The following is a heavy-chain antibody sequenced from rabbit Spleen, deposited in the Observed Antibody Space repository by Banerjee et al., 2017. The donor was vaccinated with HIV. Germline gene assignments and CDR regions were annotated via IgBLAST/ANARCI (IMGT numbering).Heavy chain of an antibody. J-gene: IGHJ4*01. V-gene: IGHV1S40*01. CDR3: TIATMTMVITGL. CDR2: IYAGSSGET. Sequence: QSLEESGGDLVKPGASLTLSCTASGFSFSNSYYICWVRQAPGKGLEWIACIYAGSSGETYYATWAKGRFTVSKTSSTTVTLQMTSLTAADTATYFCTIATMTMVITGLWGQGTLVTVS. D-gene: IGHD2-1*01. CDR1: GFSFSNSYY.